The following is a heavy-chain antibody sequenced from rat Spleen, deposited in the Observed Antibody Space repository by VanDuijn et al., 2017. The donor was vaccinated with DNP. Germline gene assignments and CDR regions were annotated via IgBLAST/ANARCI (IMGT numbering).Heavy chain of an antibody. V-gene: IGHV5-22*01. Sequence: EVQLVESGGGLVLPGRSLKLSCAASGFTFSDYYMAWVRRAPTEGLECVAYISYHGGNAYYGDSVKGRFTISRDNAKSTLYLQMNSLRSEDTATYFCARQDYGFAYWGQGTLVTVSS. D-gene: IGHD1-11*01. CDR1: GFTFSDYY. CDR2: ISYHGGNA. CDR3: ARQDYGFAY. J-gene: IGHJ3*01.